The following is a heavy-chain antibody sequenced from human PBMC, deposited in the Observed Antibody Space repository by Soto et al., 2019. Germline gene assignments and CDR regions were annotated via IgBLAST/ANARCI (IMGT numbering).Heavy chain of an antibody. D-gene: IGHD1-1*01. CDR2: IYYSGST. CDR3: ATGTRNYYYYMDV. CDR1: GGSISSYY. J-gene: IGHJ6*03. V-gene: IGHV4-59*01. Sequence: SETLSLTCTVSGGSISSYYWSWIRQPPGKGLEWIGYIYYSGSTNYNPSLKSRVTISVDTSKNQFSLKLSSVTAADTAVYYCATGTRNYYYYMDVWGKGTTVTVSS.